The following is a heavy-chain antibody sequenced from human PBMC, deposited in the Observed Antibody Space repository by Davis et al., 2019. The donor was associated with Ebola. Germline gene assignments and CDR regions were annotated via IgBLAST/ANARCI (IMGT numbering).Heavy chain of an antibody. D-gene: IGHD1-26*01. V-gene: IGHV3-7*01. CDR3: ARDATAWELLGVAFDI. CDR2: IKQDGSEK. CDR1: GLIFNNYW. J-gene: IGHJ3*02. Sequence: PGGSLRLSCAASGLIFNNYWMSWVRQAPGKGLEWVANIKQDGSEKYYVDSVEGRFTISRDNAKNSLYLQKNSLRAEDTAVYYCARDATAWELLGVAFDIWGQGTMVTVSS.